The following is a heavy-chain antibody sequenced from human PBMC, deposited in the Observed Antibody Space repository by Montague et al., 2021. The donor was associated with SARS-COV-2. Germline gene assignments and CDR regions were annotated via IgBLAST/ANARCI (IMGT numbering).Heavy chain of an antibody. V-gene: IGHV6-1*01. CDR1: GDSVCLNNPA. D-gene: IGHD4-17*01. Sequence: CAISGDSVCLNNPARNWNRHSPALDPERLGGCNCRSKWTSDYVTSVEGRITIDPDTSENQFFLHLRSVTPEDTGVYYCVRDTGSAQAGFDSWGQGSLVTVSS. CDR3: VRDTGSAQAGFDS. J-gene: IGHJ4*02. CDR2: CNCRSKWTS.